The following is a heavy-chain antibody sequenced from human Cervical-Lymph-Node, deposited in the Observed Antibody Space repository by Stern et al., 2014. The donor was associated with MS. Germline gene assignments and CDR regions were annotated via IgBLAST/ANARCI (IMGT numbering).Heavy chain of an antibody. D-gene: IGHD1-26*01. J-gene: IGHJ6*02. CDR3: ARGELKEGLVRGMDV. CDR1: GGTFSSYA. V-gene: IGHV1-69*01. Sequence: VQLVESGAEVKKPGSSVKVSCKASGGTFSSYAIRWVRQAPGQGLERMGGIIPIFGTANYAPKFQGRVTITADESTSTAYMELSSLRSEDTAVYYCARGELKEGLVRGMDVWGQGTTVTVSS. CDR2: IIPIFGTA.